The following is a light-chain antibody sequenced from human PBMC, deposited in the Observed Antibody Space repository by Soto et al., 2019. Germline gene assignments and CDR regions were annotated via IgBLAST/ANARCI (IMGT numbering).Light chain of an antibody. Sequence: EVVMTQSPAILSVSPGERATLSCSASQSVGINVAWYQQKPGQAPRLLIYGASTRATGSPDSFSASGSATEFTLTIRSLLSEEFAVYYCQQYNDWPRTVGQGNTVDIK. J-gene: IGKJ1*01. CDR1: QSVGIN. CDR2: GAS. V-gene: IGKV3-15*01. CDR3: QQYNDWPRT.